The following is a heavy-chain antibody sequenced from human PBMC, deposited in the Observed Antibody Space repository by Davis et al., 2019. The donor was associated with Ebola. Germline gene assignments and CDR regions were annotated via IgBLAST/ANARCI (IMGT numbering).Heavy chain of an antibody. CDR3: ARDYIFAFDF. D-gene: IGHD4-11*01. J-gene: IGHJ4*02. V-gene: IGHV3-48*02. CDR1: GFTFSDFS. Sequence: PGGSLRLSCAASGFTFSDFSMNWVRQAPGEALEWISYITTGSNAIHYADSVKGRFTVSRDNAKNSLFLQMNSLTDEDSAVYYCARDYIFAFDFWGQGTQVTVSS. CDR2: ITTGSNAI.